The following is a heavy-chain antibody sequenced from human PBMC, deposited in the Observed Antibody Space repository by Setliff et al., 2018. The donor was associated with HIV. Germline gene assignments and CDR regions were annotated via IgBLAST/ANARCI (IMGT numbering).Heavy chain of an antibody. D-gene: IGHD7-27*01. CDR3: ATIPWGLFDY. CDR2: IKQDGSER. J-gene: IGHJ4*02. Sequence: PGGSLRLSCAASGFTFSSYGMHWVRQAPGKGLEWVANIKQDGSERSYVDSVKGRFTISRDDAKNTVYLQMNSLRGDDTAVYYCATIPWGLFDYWGQGKLVTVSS. V-gene: IGHV3-7*01. CDR1: GFTFSSYG.